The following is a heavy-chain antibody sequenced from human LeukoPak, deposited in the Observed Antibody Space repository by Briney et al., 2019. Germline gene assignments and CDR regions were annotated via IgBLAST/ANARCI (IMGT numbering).Heavy chain of an antibody. D-gene: IGHD3-10*01. CDR1: GYTFTSYH. Sequence: GASVKVSCKPSGYTFTSYHIHWVRQAPGQGLEWMGMINPGGGGTTYAQKFQGRVTMTRDTSTSTVYMELSRLKSEDTAVYYCARVRRSGELLDAGRYNWFDPWGQGTLVTVSS. CDR2: INPGGGGT. CDR3: ARVRRSGELLDAGRYNWFDP. J-gene: IGHJ5*02. V-gene: IGHV1-46*01.